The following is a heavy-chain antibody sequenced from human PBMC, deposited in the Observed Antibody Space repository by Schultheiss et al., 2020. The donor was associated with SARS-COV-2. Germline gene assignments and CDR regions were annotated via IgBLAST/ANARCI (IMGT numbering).Heavy chain of an antibody. Sequence: SQTLSLTCTVSGASISRGGDFWSWIRQHPGKGLEWIGYVYSSGRTYYNPSLQSRVTISADTSKNHFFLNLTSVTAADTAIYYCARDVIVVGSYYGTAVWGQGATVTVSS. J-gene: IGHJ6*02. V-gene: IGHV4-31*03. CDR3: ARDVIVVGSYYGTAV. CDR1: GASISRGGDF. D-gene: IGHD2-15*01. CDR2: VYSSGRT.